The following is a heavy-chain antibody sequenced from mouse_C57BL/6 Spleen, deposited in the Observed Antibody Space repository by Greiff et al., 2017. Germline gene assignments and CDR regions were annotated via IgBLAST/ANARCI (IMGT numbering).Heavy chain of an antibody. J-gene: IGHJ4*01. CDR3: ARSPSSCGSRGGYALHN. D-gene: IGHD1-1*01. V-gene: IGHV5-4*03. CDR1: GFTFSSYA. Sequence: EVKLVESGGGLVKPGGSLKLSCAASGFTFSSYAMSWVRQTPEKRLEWVATISDGGSYTYYPDNVKGRFTISRDNAKNNLYLQMSHLKSEDTAMYYCARSPSSCGSRGGYALHNWGQGTSVTVS. CDR2: ISDGGSYT.